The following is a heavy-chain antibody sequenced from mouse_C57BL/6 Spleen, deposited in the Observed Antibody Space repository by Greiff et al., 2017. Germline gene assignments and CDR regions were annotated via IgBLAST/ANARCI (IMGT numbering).Heavy chain of an antibody. CDR3: AILPSYYAMDY. CDR2: IHPSDSET. CDR1: GYTFTSYW. Sequence: QVQLQQPGAELVQPGASVKVSCKASGYTFTSYWMHWVKQRPGQGLEWIGRIHPSDSETNYNQKFKGKATLTVDKSSSTAYMQLCSLTSEDSAVYYCAILPSYYAMDYWGQGTSVTVSS. V-gene: IGHV1-74*01. J-gene: IGHJ4*01.